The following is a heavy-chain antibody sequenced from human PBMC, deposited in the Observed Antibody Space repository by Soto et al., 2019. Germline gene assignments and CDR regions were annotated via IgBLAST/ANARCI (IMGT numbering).Heavy chain of an antibody. V-gene: IGHV4-39*01. J-gene: IGHJ5*02. CDR2: IYYNGFT. CDR1: GGSISSNTYY. Sequence: QLQLQESGPGLVRPSETLSLTCTVSGGSISSNTYYWGWIRQPPGKGLEWIGSIYYNGFTYYHPSRKSRVTMSVDTSKNQFSLRLSSMTASDTALYYCARKGDFWSGPGEFDPWGQGTLVTVS. CDR3: ARKGDFWSGPGEFDP. D-gene: IGHD3-3*01.